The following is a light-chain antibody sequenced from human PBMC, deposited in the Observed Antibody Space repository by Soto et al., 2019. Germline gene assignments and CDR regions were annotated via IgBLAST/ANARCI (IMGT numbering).Light chain of an antibody. J-gene: IGLJ2*01. CDR3: ETWDSNTVV. CDR1: SGNSSYI. CDR2: LEGSGSY. Sequence: QPVLTQSSSASASLGSSVKLTCTLSSGNSSYIIAWHQQQPGKAPRYLMKLEGSGSYNKGSGVPDRFSGSSSGADRYLTISNLQSEDEADYYCETWDSNTVVFGGGTKLTVL. V-gene: IGLV4-60*03.